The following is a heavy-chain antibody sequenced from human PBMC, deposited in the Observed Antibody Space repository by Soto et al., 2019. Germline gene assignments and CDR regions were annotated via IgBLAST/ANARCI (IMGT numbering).Heavy chain of an antibody. V-gene: IGHV1-69*13. J-gene: IGHJ4*02. CDR1: GGTFSSYA. Sequence: GASVKVSCKASGGTFSSYAISWVRQAPGQGLEWMGGIIPIFGTANYAQKFQGRVTITADESTSTAYMELSSLRSEDTAVYYCAKGTPYYYDSSGYSYYFDYWGQGTLVTVS. CDR3: AKGTPYYYDSSGYSYYFDY. D-gene: IGHD3-22*01. CDR2: IIPIFGTA.